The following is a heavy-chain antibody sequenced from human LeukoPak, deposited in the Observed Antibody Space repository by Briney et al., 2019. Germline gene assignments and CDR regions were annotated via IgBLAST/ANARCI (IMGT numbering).Heavy chain of an antibody. CDR2: IYHSGST. J-gene: IGHJ4*02. V-gene: IGHV4-38-2*02. CDR1: GYSISSGYY. CDR3: ARHPSYYDRIDY. Sequence: PSETLSLTCTVSGYSISSGYYWGWIRQPPGKGLEWIGSIYHSGSTYYNPSLKSRVTISVDTSKNQFSLKLSSVTAADTAVYYCARHPSYYDRIDYWGQGTLVTVSS. D-gene: IGHD3-22*01.